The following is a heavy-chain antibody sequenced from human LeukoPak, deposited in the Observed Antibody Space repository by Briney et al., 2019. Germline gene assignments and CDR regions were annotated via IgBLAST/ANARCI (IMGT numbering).Heavy chain of an antibody. CDR1: GYAFTSYD. Sequence: GASVKVSCKASGYAFTSYDINWVRHATGRGLEWMGWMSPNSGDTGYAQKFQGRVTMTRDTSISTAFMELTSLRSEDTAVYYCVRGPPNWGFDFWGQGALVTVSS. J-gene: IGHJ4*02. V-gene: IGHV1-8*01. CDR3: VRGPPNWGFDF. CDR2: MSPNSGDT. D-gene: IGHD7-27*01.